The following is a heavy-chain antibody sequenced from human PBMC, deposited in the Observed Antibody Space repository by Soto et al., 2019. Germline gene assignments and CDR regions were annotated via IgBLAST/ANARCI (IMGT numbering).Heavy chain of an antibody. CDR1: GFAFSSYP. J-gene: IGHJ4*02. Sequence: PWGSLRLSCAASGFAFSSYPMHWVRQCPGKGLEWVAVISYDGGNEYYADSVKGRFTISRDNSKNTLYLQMNSLRAEDTAVYYCATHAMTHEGKFDYWGQGTLVTVSS. V-gene: IGHV3-30-3*01. CDR2: ISYDGGNE. CDR3: ATHAMTHEGKFDY.